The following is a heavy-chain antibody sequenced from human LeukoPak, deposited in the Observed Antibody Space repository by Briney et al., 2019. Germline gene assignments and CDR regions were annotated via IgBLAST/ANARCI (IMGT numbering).Heavy chain of an antibody. D-gene: IGHD1-1*01. V-gene: IGHV1-8*01. CDR1: GYTFASYD. Sequence: EASVKVSCKASGYTFASYDINWVRQATGQWLEWMGWMNPNIGNTVYAQKFQGRVTMTRDTYISTAYMELSRLRSDDTAVYYCARDHHWNEENQVDYWGQGTLVTVSS. CDR2: MNPNIGNT. CDR3: ARDHHWNEENQVDY. J-gene: IGHJ4*02.